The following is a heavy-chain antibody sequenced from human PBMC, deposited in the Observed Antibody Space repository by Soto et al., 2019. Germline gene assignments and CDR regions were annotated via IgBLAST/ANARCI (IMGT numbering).Heavy chain of an antibody. V-gene: IGHV4-30-2*01. CDR1: GGSISSGDYS. Sequence: SETLSLTCTVSGGSISSGDYSWSWIRQPPGKGLEWIGYVFRSGSTYYSPSLKSRVTISVDGSKNQFSLKLTSVTAADTGEYYCARGSYGAGSDYWGQGTLVTVSS. D-gene: IGHD3-10*01. CDR3: ARGSYGAGSDY. CDR2: VFRSGST. J-gene: IGHJ4*02.